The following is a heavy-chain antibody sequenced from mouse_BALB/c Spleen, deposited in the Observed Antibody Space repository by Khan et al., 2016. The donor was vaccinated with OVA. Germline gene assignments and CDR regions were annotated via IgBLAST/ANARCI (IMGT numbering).Heavy chain of an antibody. CDR2: IRSKSNNYAT. V-gene: IGHV10-1*02. CDR1: GFTFNTYA. Sequence: EVQLVESGGGLVQPKGSLKLSCAASGFTFNTYAMNWVRQAPGKGLEWVARIRSKSNNYATYYADSVKDRFTISRDDSQSMLYLQMNNLKTEDTAMYYCVSRSWCAYWGQGTLVTVSA. CDR3: VSRSWCAY. J-gene: IGHJ3*01.